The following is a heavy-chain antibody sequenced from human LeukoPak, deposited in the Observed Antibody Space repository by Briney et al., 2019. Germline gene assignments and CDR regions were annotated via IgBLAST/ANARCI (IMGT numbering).Heavy chain of an antibody. J-gene: IGHJ4*02. CDR3: ARESPDSSGYYYFDY. CDR2: ISYDGSNK. CDR1: GFTSSSYA. Sequence: PGRSLRLSCAASGFTSSSYAMHWVRQAPGKGLEWVAVISYDGSNKYYADSVKGRFTISRDNSKNTLYLQMNSLRAEDTAVYYCARESPDSSGYYYFDYWGQGTLVTVSS. V-gene: IGHV3-30-3*01. D-gene: IGHD3-22*01.